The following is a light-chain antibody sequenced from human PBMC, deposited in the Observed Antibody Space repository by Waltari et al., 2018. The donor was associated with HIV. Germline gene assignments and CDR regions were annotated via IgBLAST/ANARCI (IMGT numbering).Light chain of an antibody. Sequence: QSALTQPPSASGSPGQSVTISCTGTSSDVGGYNYVSWYQHHPGKAPKLMIYEVSKRPSGVPDRFFGSKSGNTASLTVSGLQVEDEADYYCSSFAGSFWVFGGGTKLTVL. V-gene: IGLV2-8*01. CDR3: SSFAGSFWV. J-gene: IGLJ3*02. CDR1: SSDVGGYNY. CDR2: EVS.